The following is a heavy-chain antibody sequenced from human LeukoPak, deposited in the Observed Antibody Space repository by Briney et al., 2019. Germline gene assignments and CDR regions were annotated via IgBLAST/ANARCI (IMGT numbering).Heavy chain of an antibody. J-gene: IGHJ4*02. Sequence: GRSLRLSCAASGFTFSSYAMHWVRQAPGKGLEWVAVISYDGSNKYYADSVKGRFTISRDNSKNTLYLQMNSLRAEDTAVYYCAKDSGIRYFDWFTYWGQGTLVTVSS. CDR1: GFTFSSYA. V-gene: IGHV3-30*04. CDR2: ISYDGSNK. CDR3: AKDSGIRYFDWFTY. D-gene: IGHD3-9*01.